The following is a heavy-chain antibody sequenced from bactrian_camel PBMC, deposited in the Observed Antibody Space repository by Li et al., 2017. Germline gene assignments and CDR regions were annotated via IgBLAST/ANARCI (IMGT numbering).Heavy chain of an antibody. Sequence: VQLVESGGGSVQAGGSLRLSCAASGFTFSTYYMSWVRQAPGKGLEWVSSINSGGVGTYYADSVKGRFTIARDNAKSMVYLQMERLKSEDTALYHCTTRISECVYYTSSDGCYSHRGQGTQVTVS. J-gene: IGHJ4*01. CDR1: GFTFSTYY. CDR2: INSGGVGT. D-gene: IGHD2*01. V-gene: IGHV3S40*01.